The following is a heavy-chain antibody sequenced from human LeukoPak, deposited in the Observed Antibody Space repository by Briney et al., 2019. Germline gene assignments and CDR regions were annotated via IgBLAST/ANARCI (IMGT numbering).Heavy chain of an antibody. CDR1: GFTFSSYG. CDR2: ISYDGSNK. CDR3: AKGTYYYGSTESTGSWYFDL. J-gene: IGHJ2*01. V-gene: IGHV3-30*18. D-gene: IGHD3-10*01. Sequence: GRSLRLSCAASGFTFSSYGMHWVRQAPGKGLEWVAVISYDGSNKYYADSVKGRFTISRDNSKNTLYLQMTSLRAEDTAVYYCAKGTYYYGSTESTGSWYFDLWGRGTLVTVSS.